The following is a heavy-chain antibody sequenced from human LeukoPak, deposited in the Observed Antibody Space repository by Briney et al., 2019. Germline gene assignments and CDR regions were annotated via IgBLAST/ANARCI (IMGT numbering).Heavy chain of an antibody. V-gene: IGHV1-69-2*01. CDR1: ANTLTDYY. CDR2: VDPEDEEA. J-gene: IGHJ4*02. D-gene: IGHD1-1*01. Sequence: GATVTISCKASANTLTDYYIHWIKQAPGRGLEWMGRVDPEDEEAIYAENFQGRVTITADTSTDTSYMDLSSLTSEDTALYFCARKRPANFVFDLWGQGALVTVAS. CDR3: ARKRPANFVFDL.